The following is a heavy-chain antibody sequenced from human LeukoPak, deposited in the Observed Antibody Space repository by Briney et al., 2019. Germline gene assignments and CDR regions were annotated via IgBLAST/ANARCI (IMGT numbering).Heavy chain of an antibody. V-gene: IGHV3-23*01. Sequence: PGGSLRLSCAASGFTFSSYAMSWVRQAPGKGLEWVSAISGSGGSTYYADSVKGRFTISRDNSKNTLYLQMNSLRAEDTAVYYCAKGRNVLRYPYGMDVWGRGTTVTVSS. CDR2: ISGSGGST. CDR3: AKGRNVLRYPYGMDV. CDR1: GFTFSSYA. J-gene: IGHJ6*02. D-gene: IGHD3-9*01.